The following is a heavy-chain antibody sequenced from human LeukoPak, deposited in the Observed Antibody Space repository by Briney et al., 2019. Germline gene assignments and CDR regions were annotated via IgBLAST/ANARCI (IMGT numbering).Heavy chain of an antibody. D-gene: IGHD2-2*01. CDR2: IYYSGST. CDR3: ARDPSYHGGYFDY. V-gene: IGHV4-59*01. CDR1: GGSINSYY. J-gene: IGHJ4*02. Sequence: SETLSLTCTVSGGSINSYYWSWIRQPPGKGLELNGYIYYSGSTNYNPSLKSRVTISVDTSKNQFSLKLSSVTAADTAVYYCARDPSYHGGYFDYWGQGTLVTVFS.